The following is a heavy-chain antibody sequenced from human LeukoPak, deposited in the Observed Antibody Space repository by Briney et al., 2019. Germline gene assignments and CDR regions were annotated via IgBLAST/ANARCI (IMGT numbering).Heavy chain of an antibody. CDR1: GESLSKYY. D-gene: IGHD1-26*01. CDR3: ASSVGSTYY. J-gene: IGHJ4*02. V-gene: IGHV4-34*01. Sequence: SETLSLTCAVYGESLSKYYWTWIRQSPGKGLEWIGEVNHRGSTNLNPSLKSRVTLSVDTSKHQFSLRLTSVTAADAAVYVFASSVGSTYYWGQGTLVTVSS. CDR2: VNHRGST.